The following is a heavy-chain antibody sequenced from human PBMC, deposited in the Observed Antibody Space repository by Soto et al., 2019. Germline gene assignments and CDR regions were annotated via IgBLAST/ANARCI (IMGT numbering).Heavy chain of an antibody. D-gene: IGHD2-15*01. Sequence: SETLSLTCTVSGGSISSYYWSWIRQPPGKGLEWIGYIYYGGSTNYNPSLKSRVTISVDTSKNQFSLKLNSMTAADTAVYYCARSVTPWGQGTLVTVSS. CDR3: ARSVTP. CDR2: IYYGGST. J-gene: IGHJ1*01. CDR1: GGSISSYY. V-gene: IGHV4-59*08.